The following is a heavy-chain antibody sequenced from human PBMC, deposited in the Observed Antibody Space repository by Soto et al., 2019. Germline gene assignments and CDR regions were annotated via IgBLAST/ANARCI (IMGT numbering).Heavy chain of an antibody. Sequence: QVQLVQSGAEVKKPGSSVKVSCKASGGTFSSYAISWVRQAPGQGLEWMGGIIPIFGTANYAQKFQGRVTITADESTSTADMDLSSLRSEDTAVYYCASPGHKYSSSWYYYCMDVWGQGTTVTFAS. CDR2: IIPIFGTA. J-gene: IGHJ6*02. CDR3: ASPGHKYSSSWYYYCMDV. CDR1: GGTFSSYA. V-gene: IGHV1-69*01. D-gene: IGHD6-13*01.